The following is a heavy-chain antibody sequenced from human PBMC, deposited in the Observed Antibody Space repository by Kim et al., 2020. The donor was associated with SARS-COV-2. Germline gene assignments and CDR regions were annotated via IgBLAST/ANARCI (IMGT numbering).Heavy chain of an antibody. Sequence: GGSLRLSCAASGFTFSSYAMSWVRQAPGKGLEWVSAISGSGGSTYYADSVKGRFTISRDNSKNTLYLQMNSLRAEDTAVYYCAKGRGIFGTQLGILTGYPYYFDYWGQGTLVTVSS. J-gene: IGHJ4*02. D-gene: IGHD3-9*01. V-gene: IGHV3-23*01. CDR1: GFTFSSYA. CDR3: AKGRGIFGTQLGILTGYPYYFDY. CDR2: ISGSGGST.